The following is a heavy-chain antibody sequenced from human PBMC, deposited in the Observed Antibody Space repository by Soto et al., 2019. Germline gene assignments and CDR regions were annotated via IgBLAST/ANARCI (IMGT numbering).Heavy chain of an antibody. Sequence: SETLSLTCAVYGVSFSGYYWSWIRQPPGKGLEWIGEINHSGSTNYNPSLKSRVTISVDTSKNQFSLKLSSVTAADTAVYYCARVSGTRGYSSSWYEFNWFDPWGQGTLVTVSS. D-gene: IGHD6-13*01. J-gene: IGHJ5*02. CDR2: INHSGST. V-gene: IGHV4-34*01. CDR1: GVSFSGYY. CDR3: ARVSGTRGYSSSWYEFNWFDP.